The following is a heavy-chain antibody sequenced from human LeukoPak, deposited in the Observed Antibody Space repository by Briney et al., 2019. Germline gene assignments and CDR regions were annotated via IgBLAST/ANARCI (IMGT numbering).Heavy chain of an antibody. CDR2: ISTSSSYK. CDR3: ARKFVGRWLQFRPVGY. J-gene: IGHJ4*02. V-gene: IGHV3-21*04. Sequence: PGGSLRLSCAASGFTFSTYSMNWVRQAPGKGLEWVSSISTSSSYKHYADSVKGRFTISRDNAKNSLYLQMNSLRAEDTAVYYCARKFVGRWLQFRPVGYWGQGTLVTVSS. CDR1: GFTFSTYS. D-gene: IGHD5-12*01.